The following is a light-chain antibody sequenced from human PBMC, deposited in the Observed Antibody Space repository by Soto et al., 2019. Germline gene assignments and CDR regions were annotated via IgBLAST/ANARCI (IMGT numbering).Light chain of an antibody. V-gene: IGKV3-11*01. Sequence: EVVLTQSPGTLSLSPGERATLSCRASQSVGRFVAWYQHKPGQAPRLLIYDTSNRVTGIPARYSGSGSGTDFTLTISSLEPEDFALYYCQHYAGGSRITFGQGTRLEIK. CDR3: QHYAGGSRIT. J-gene: IGKJ5*01. CDR1: QSVGRF. CDR2: DTS.